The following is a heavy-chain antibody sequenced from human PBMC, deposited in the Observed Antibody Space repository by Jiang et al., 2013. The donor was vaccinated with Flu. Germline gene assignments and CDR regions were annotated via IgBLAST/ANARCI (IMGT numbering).Heavy chain of an antibody. D-gene: IGHD1-26*01. CDR1: GGTFSSYA. CDR3: ARDPRSGRDYYYFDY. V-gene: IGHV1-69*04. Sequence: SGAEVKKPGSSVKVSCRASGGTFSSYAISWVRQAPGQGLEWMGRIIPLLGVTNYAQKFQGTVTITADTSTSTAYMELSSLRSEDTAVYYCARDPRSGRDYYYFDYWGQGTLVTVSS. J-gene: IGHJ4*02. CDR2: IIPLLGVT.